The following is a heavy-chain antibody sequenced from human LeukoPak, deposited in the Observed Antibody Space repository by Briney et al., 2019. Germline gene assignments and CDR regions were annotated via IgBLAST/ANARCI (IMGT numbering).Heavy chain of an antibody. V-gene: IGHV3-30-3*01. J-gene: IGHJ4*02. CDR1: GFTFSSYA. D-gene: IGHD2-15*01. Sequence: GGSLRLSCAASGFTFSSYAMQWVRQAPGKGLEWVAIISYDGDNKYYADSVKGRFTISRDNSKNTLYLQMNSLRGEDTAVYYCARDGCGGTCYQYYFDYWGQGTLVTVSS. CDR3: ARDGCGGTCYQYYFDY. CDR2: ISYDGDNK.